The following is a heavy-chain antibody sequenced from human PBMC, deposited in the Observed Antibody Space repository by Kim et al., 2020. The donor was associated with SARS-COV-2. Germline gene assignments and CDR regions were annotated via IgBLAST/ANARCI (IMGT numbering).Heavy chain of an antibody. CDR2: INHSGST. Sequence: SETLSLTCAVYGGSFSGYYWSWIRQPPGKGLEWIGEINHSGSTNYNPSLKSRVTISVDTSKNQFSLKLSSVTAADTAVYYCARGGVFGRWFGELVDQSDWFDPWGQGTLVTVSS. CDR1: GGSFSGYY. CDR3: ARGGVFGRWFGELVDQSDWFDP. V-gene: IGHV4-34*01. D-gene: IGHD3-10*01. J-gene: IGHJ5*02.